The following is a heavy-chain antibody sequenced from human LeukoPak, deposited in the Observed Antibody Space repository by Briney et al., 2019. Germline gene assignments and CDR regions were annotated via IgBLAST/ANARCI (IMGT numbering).Heavy chain of an antibody. Sequence: SETLSRTCAVYGVSFSAYYWSWIRQPPGMGLEWIGRIYTSGSTNDNPSLKSRVNISVDTSKNQFSLKLSSVTAADTAVYYCARESFYGDSDWGQGTLVTVSS. CDR1: GVSFSAYY. CDR2: IYTSGST. D-gene: IGHD4-17*01. CDR3: ARESFYGDSD. J-gene: IGHJ4*02. V-gene: IGHV4-59*10.